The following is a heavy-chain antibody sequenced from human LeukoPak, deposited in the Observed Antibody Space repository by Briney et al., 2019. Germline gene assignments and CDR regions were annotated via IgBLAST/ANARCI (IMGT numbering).Heavy chain of an antibody. CDR3: ARKLRLGGNWFDP. D-gene: IGHD1-26*01. Sequence: ASVKVSCKTSGGTFTSYAITWVRQAPGQGLAWMGKIIPISGTTNYAQKFQGRVTFTADESTSTAYMELSSLRSEDTGLYYCARKLRLGGNWFDPWGQGTLVTVSS. CDR1: GGTFTSYA. V-gene: IGHV1-69*13. CDR2: IIPISGTT. J-gene: IGHJ5*02.